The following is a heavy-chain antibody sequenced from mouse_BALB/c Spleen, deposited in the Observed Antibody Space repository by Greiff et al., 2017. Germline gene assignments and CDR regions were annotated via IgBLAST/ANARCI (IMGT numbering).Heavy chain of an antibody. V-gene: IGHV14-3*02. Sequence: EVQLQESGAELVKPGASVKLSCTASGFNIKDTYMHWVKQRPEQGLEWIGRIDPANGNTKYDPKFQGMATITADTSSNTAYLQLSSLTSEDTAVYYCARGMITDYYAMDYWGQGTSVTVSS. D-gene: IGHD2-4*01. CDR1: GFNIKDTY. CDR3: ARGMITDYYAMDY. J-gene: IGHJ4*01. CDR2: IDPANGNT.